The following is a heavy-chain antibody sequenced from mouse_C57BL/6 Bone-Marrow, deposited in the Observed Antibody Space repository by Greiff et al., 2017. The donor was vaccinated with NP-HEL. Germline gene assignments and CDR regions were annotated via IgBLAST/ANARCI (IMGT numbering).Heavy chain of an antibody. V-gene: IGHV1-81*01. Sequence: QVQLQQSGAELARPGASVKLSCKASGYTFTSYGMSWVKQRPGQGLEWIGEIYPRSGNTYYNEKFKGKATLTADKSSSTAYMELRSLTSEDSAVYFCARGRGTAWFAYWGQGTLVTVSA. D-gene: IGHD4-1*01. CDR3: ARGRGTAWFAY. CDR2: IYPRSGNT. CDR1: GYTFTSYG. J-gene: IGHJ3*01.